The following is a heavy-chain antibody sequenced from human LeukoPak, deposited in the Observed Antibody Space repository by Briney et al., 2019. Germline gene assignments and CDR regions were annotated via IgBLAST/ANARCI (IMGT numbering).Heavy chain of an antibody. CDR2: IYHSGST. D-gene: IGHD4-23*01. J-gene: IGHJ4*02. Sequence: PSETLSLTCAVSGYSISSGYYWGWIRQPPGKGLEWIGSIYHSGSTYYNPSLKSRVTISVDTSKNQFSLKLNSVTAADTAVYYCASHAAGKYLDYWGQGTLVTVPS. V-gene: IGHV4-38-2*01. CDR3: ASHAAGKYLDY. CDR1: GYSISSGYY.